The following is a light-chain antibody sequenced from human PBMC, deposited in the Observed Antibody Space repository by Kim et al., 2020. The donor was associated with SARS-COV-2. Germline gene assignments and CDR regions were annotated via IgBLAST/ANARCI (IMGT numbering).Light chain of an antibody. J-gene: IGKJ2*01. Sequence: EIVLTQSPGTLSLSPGERATLSCRASQSVSSSYFAWYQQKPGQAPRLLICGASSRATGIPDRFSGSGSGTDFTLTISRLEPEDFAVYYCQQYGSSPLYTFGQGTKLEI. V-gene: IGKV3-20*01. CDR2: GAS. CDR3: QQYGSSPLYT. CDR1: QSVSSSY.